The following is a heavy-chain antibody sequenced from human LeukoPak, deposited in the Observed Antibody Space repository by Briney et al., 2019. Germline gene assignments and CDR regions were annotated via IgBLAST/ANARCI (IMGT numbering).Heavy chain of an antibody. Sequence: SEILSLTCTVSGGSIGSYYWSWIRQPPGKGLEWIGEINHSGSTNYNPSLKSRVTISVDTSKNQFSLKLSSVTAADTAVYYCARHHPRGYCSSTSCCLPRFDPWGQGTLVTVSS. J-gene: IGHJ5*02. CDR3: ARHHPRGYCSSTSCCLPRFDP. CDR1: GGSIGSYY. V-gene: IGHV4-34*01. CDR2: INHSGST. D-gene: IGHD2-2*01.